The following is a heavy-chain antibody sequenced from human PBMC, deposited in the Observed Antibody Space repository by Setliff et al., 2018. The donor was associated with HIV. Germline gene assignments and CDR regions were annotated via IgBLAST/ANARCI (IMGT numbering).Heavy chain of an antibody. V-gene: IGHV4-31*03. CDR1: GGSISTGGFY. CDR2: IYYSGTT. CDR3: ARTMLRGVLALDS. J-gene: IGHJ4*02. Sequence: PSETLSLTCTVSGGSISTGGFYWTWIRHHPGKGLEWLGYIYYSGTTYYNPSLKSRLSFSLGTSKMQFSLKLGSVTAADTAVYSCARTMLRGVLALDSWGQGTVVTVSS. D-gene: IGHD3-10*01.